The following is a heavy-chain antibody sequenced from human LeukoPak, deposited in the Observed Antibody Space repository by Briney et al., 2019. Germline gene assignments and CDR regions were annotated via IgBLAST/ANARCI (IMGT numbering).Heavy chain of an antibody. CDR2: INPNSGDT. V-gene: IGHV1-2*02. J-gene: IGHJ4*02. Sequence: ASVKVSCKASGYTFTGYYMHWVRQAPGQGLEWMGWINPNSGDTNYAQKFQGRVTMTRDTSISTAYMELSRLRSDDTAVYYCARGGPSRGSGFYYFDYWGQGTLVTVPS. CDR1: GYTFTGYY. D-gene: IGHD6-19*01. CDR3: ARGGPSRGSGFYYFDY.